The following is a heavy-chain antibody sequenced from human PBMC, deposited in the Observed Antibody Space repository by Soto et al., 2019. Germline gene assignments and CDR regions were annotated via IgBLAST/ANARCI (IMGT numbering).Heavy chain of an antibody. CDR3: ARDGGDGIYSNYVLPFDY. CDR2: IIPIFGTA. J-gene: IGHJ4*02. V-gene: IGHV1-69*01. CDR1: GGTFSSYA. D-gene: IGHD4-4*01. Sequence: QVQLVQSGAEVKKPGSSVKVSCKASGGTFSSYAISWVRQAPGQGLEWMGGIIPIFGTANYAQKFQGRVTITADESTSTAYMELSSLRSEDTAVYYCARDGGDGIYSNYVLPFDYCGQGTLVTVSS.